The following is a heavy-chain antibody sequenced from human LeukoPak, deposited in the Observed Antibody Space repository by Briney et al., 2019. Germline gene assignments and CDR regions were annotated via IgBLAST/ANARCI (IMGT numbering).Heavy chain of an antibody. Sequence: GGSLRLSCAASGFTFSSYAMHWVRQAPGKGLEWVAVISYDGSNKYYADSVKGRFTISRDNSKNTLYLQVNSLRAEDTAVYYCASLDIVVVPAAAYGMDVWGQGTTVTVSS. D-gene: IGHD2-2*01. J-gene: IGHJ6*02. CDR3: ASLDIVVVPAAAYGMDV. CDR2: ISYDGSNK. CDR1: GFTFSSYA. V-gene: IGHV3-30*04.